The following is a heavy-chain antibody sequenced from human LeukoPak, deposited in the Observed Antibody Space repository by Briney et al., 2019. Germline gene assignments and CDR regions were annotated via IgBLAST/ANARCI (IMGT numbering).Heavy chain of an antibody. D-gene: IGHD3-10*01. J-gene: IGHJ4*02. CDR2: IKQDGSER. CDR3: ARAGSHWHYVY. Sequence: GGSLRLSCAASGFTFSGFSMSWVRQSPTKGLEWVANIKQDGSERYYVDSVKGRFSISRDNAKNSLSLQMNNLRVEDTAVYYCARAGSHWHYVYWGQGTVVTVSS. CDR1: GFTFSGFS. V-gene: IGHV3-7*01.